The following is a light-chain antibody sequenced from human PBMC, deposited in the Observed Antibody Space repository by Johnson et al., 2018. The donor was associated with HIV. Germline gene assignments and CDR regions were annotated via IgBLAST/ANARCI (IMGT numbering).Light chain of an antibody. CDR3: GTWDSSLSGLYV. Sequence: QSVLTQPPSVSAAPGQKVTISCSGSSSNIGNNYVSWYQQLPGTAPKLLIYENNKRPSGIPDRFSGSKSGTSATLGITGLQTGDEADYYCGTWDSSLSGLYVFGTGTTVTVL. V-gene: IGLV1-51*02. CDR1: SSNIGNNY. CDR2: ENN. J-gene: IGLJ1*01.